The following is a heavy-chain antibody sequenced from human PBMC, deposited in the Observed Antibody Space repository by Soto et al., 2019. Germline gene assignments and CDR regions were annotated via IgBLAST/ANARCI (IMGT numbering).Heavy chain of an antibody. V-gene: IGHV1-69*08. D-gene: IGHD3-22*01. CDR3: ARDNYYDSSGRYGMDV. CDR1: GGTFSSYT. J-gene: IGHJ6*02. CDR2: IIPILGIA. Sequence: QVQLVQSGAEVKKPGSSVKVSCKASGGTFSSYTISWVRQAPGQGLEWMGRIIPILGIANYAQKFQGRVTITADKSTSTAYMELSSLRSEDTAVYYCARDNYYDSSGRYGMDVWGQGTTVTVSS.